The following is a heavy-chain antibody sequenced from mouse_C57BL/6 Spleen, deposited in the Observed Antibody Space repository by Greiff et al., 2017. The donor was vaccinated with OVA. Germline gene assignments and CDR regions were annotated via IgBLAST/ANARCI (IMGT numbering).Heavy chain of an antibody. D-gene: IGHD2-3*01. J-gene: IGHJ4*01. CDR1: GSTFTRYC. CDR3: AIGLYDGYFHAMDY. CDR2: IYPSSGYP. V-gene: IGHV1-7*01. Sequence: VQLQQSGPVLSLPVASVPLSCTPSGSTFTRYCLHWLKHRPGPVLEWIGYIYPSSGYPNYNQKFKDKATLTADKSSSTAYMQLSSLTYEYSAVYYCAIGLYDGYFHAMDYWGQGTSVTVSS.